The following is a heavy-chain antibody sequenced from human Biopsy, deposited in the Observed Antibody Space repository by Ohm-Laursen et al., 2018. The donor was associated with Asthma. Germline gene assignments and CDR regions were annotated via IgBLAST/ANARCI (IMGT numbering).Heavy chain of an antibody. V-gene: IGHV3-30*03. Sequence: SLRLSCAASGFSFSSYGMHWVRQAPGKGLEGAAVISFDGSNKYYGDSVKGRFTIARDNSKNTVYLQMNSLRAEDTAVYYCASYEVVTAILPMDVWGQGTTVTVSS. CDR2: ISFDGSNK. CDR1: GFSFSSYG. D-gene: IGHD2-21*02. J-gene: IGHJ6*02. CDR3: ASYEVVTAILPMDV.